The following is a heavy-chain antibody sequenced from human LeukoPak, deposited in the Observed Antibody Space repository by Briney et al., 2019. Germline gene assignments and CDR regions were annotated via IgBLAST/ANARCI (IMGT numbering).Heavy chain of an antibody. Sequence: GGSLRLSCAASGFTFSSYAMSWVRQAPGKGLELVSAISGSRGSTYYADSVKGRFTISRDNSKNTLYLQMNSLRAEDTAVYYCAKDGGLLRFLEWSWFDYWGQGTLVTVSS. D-gene: IGHD3-3*01. V-gene: IGHV3-23*01. J-gene: IGHJ4*02. CDR1: GFTFSSYA. CDR3: AKDGGLLRFLEWSWFDY. CDR2: ISGSRGST.